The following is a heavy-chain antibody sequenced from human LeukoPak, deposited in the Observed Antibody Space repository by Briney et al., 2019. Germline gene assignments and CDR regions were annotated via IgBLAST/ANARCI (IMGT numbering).Heavy chain of an antibody. CDR3: ARHPSGRMWLQQGGWFDP. CDR1: GGSISSYY. Sequence: HSETLSLTSTVSGGSISSYYWSWIRQPPGKGVEQFGYIGYCGSTNYNHSLKSRVTISVDTSKNQFSLKLTSVTAADTAVYYCARHPSGRMWLQQGGWFDPWGQGTLVTVSS. V-gene: IGHV4-59*08. CDR2: IGYCGST. D-gene: IGHD5-24*01. J-gene: IGHJ5*02.